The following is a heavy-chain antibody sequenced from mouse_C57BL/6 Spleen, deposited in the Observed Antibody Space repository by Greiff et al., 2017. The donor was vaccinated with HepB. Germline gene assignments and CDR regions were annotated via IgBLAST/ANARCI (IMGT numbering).Heavy chain of an antibody. D-gene: IGHD1-1*01. CDR2: IYPGDGDT. J-gene: IGHJ3*01. V-gene: IGHV1-82*01. CDR1: GYAFSSSW. CDR3: ANYGSSYDWFAY. Sequence: VQGVESGPELVKPGASVKISCKASGYAFSSSWMNWVKQRPGKGLEWIGRIYPGDGDTNYNGKFKGKATLTADKSSSTAYMQLSSLTSEDSAVYFCANYGSSYDWFAYWGQGTLVTVSA.